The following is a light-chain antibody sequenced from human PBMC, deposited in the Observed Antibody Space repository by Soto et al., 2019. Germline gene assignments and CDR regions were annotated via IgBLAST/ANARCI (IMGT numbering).Light chain of an antibody. CDR3: QQHGQWPIT. V-gene: IGKV3D-15*01. CDR2: GIS. CDR1: QSVNSN. Sequence: EIVMTQSPAPLSVSPGERATLSCRASQSVNSNYLAWYQQKPGQAPRLLIYGISKRATDIPDRFSGSGSGTEFTLTISSLQPEDFATYYCQQHGQWPITFGQGTRLEI. J-gene: IGKJ5*01.